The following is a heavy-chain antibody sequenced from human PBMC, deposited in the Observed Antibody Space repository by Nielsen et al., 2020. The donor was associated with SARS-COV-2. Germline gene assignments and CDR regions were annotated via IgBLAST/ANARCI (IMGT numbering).Heavy chain of an antibody. CDR3: ARFLGGQWLVPGAFDI. D-gene: IGHD6-19*01. Sequence: GESLKISCAASGFTFSSYEMNWVRQAPGKGLEWVSYISSSGSTIYYADSVKGRFTISRDNAKNSLYLQMNSLRAEDTAVYYCARFLGGQWLVPGAFDIWGQGTMVTVSS. CDR1: GFTFSSYE. V-gene: IGHV3-48*03. CDR2: ISSSGSTI. J-gene: IGHJ3*02.